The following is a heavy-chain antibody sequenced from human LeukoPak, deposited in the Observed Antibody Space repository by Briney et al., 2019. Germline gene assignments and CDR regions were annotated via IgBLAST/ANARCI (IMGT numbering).Heavy chain of an antibody. CDR1: GFTFSSYA. Sequence: PGGSLRLSCAASGFTFSSYAMHWVRQAPGKGLEWVAVISYDGSNKYYADSVKGRFTISRDNSKNTLYLQMNSLRVEDTAVYHCVVVPAAMRETNWFDPWGQGTLVTVSS. CDR2: ISYDGSNK. J-gene: IGHJ5*02. CDR3: VVVPAAMRETNWFDP. D-gene: IGHD2-2*01. V-gene: IGHV3-30*04.